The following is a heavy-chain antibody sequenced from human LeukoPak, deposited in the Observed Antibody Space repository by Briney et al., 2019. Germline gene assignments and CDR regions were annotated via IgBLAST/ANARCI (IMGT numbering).Heavy chain of an antibody. J-gene: IGHJ4*02. CDR1: GYTFTGYY. Sequence: GASVKVSCKASGYTFTGYYMHWVLQAPGPGLEWMGRINPNSGGTNYAQKFQGRVTMTRDTSISTAYMALSMLRSHDTGLYYCARVNAYYNDSSGKIDYWGQGTLVTVSS. CDR3: ARVNAYYNDSSGKIDY. CDR2: INPNSGGT. D-gene: IGHD3-22*01. V-gene: IGHV1-2*05.